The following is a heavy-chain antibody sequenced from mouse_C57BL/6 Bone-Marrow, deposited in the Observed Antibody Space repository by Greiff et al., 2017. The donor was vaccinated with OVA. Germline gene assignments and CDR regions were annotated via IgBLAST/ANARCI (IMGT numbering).Heavy chain of an antibody. Sequence: EVKLMESGPGLVKPSQSLSLTCSVTGYSITSGYYWNWIRQFPGNKLEWMGYLSYDGSNNYNPSLKNRISITRDTSKNQFFLKLNSVTTEDTATYDCASYGPYKGVDYWGQGTSVTVSS. CDR3: ASYGPYKGVDY. V-gene: IGHV3-6*01. CDR2: LSYDGSN. D-gene: IGHD1-1*02. J-gene: IGHJ4*01. CDR1: GYSITSGYY.